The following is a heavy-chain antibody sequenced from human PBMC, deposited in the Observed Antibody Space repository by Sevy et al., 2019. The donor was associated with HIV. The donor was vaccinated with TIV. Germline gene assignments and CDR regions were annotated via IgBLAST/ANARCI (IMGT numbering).Heavy chain of an antibody. V-gene: IGHV4-59*08. CDR3: AGENAWGRGYS. Sequence: SETLSLTCTVSGGSITSLYWNWIRQPPGKGLEWIANIYYNGHINYNPSLKSRVTLSLDTSKNQFSLRLSSVTAADTSMYYCAGENAWGRGYSWGQGTLVTVSS. CDR1: GGSITSLY. J-gene: IGHJ4*02. CDR2: IYYNGHI. D-gene: IGHD1-26*01.